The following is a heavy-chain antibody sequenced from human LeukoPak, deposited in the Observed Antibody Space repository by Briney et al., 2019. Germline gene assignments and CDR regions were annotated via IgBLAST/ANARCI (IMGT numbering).Heavy chain of an antibody. CDR2: ISGSGGST. Sequence: GGSLRLSCEASGFTFSSYAMSWVRQAPGKGLEWVSVISGSGGSTYYADSVKGRFTISRDNSKNTLYLQMNSLRAEDTAVYYCAKDPGRAFDYWGQGTLVTVSS. V-gene: IGHV3-23*01. CDR3: AKDPGRAFDY. J-gene: IGHJ4*02. CDR1: GFTFSSYA. D-gene: IGHD1-14*01.